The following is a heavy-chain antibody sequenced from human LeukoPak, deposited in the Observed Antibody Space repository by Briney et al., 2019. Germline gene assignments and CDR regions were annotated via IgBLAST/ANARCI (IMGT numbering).Heavy chain of an antibody. Sequence: SETLSLTCGVSGGSVSSGGYSWSWIRQPPGKGLEWIGHISHSGSTYYNPSLKSRVTISVDTSKNQFSLKLSSVTAADTAVYYCARVTYYYGSGYYYYGMDVWGQGTTVTVSS. D-gene: IGHD3-10*01. CDR3: ARVTYYYGSGYYYYGMDV. CDR2: ISHSGST. V-gene: IGHV4-30-2*01. CDR1: GGSVSSGGYS. J-gene: IGHJ6*02.